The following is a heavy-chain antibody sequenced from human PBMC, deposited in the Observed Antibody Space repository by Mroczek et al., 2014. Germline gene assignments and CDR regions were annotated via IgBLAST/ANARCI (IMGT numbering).Heavy chain of an antibody. J-gene: IGHJ6*03. CDR1: GFTFSDYY. CDR3: ARDIKVMHHDRRRGYYYYMDV. V-gene: IGHV3-11*01. D-gene: IGHD1-14*01. CDR2: ISSSGSTI. Sequence: QVQLVESGGGLVKPGGSLRLSCAASGFTFSDYYMSWIRQAPGKGLEWVSYISSSGSTIYYADSVKGRFTISRDNAKNSLYLQMNSLRAEDTAVYYCARDIKVMHHDRRRGYYYYMDVWGKGTTVTVS.